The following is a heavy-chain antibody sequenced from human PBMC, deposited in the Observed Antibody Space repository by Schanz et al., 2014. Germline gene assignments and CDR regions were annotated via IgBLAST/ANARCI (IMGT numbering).Heavy chain of an antibody. CDR2: INTGSNYI. Sequence: PGGSLRLSCAASGFSFSDYYMSWIRQAPGKGLEWISFINTGSNYINYADSVKGRFTISRDNTKNSLFLQLNSLRAEDTAVYYCARSRSGFYFDYWGQGTLVTVSS. D-gene: IGHD1-26*01. J-gene: IGHJ4*02. CDR1: GFSFSDYY. V-gene: IGHV3-11*06. CDR3: ARSRSGFYFDY.